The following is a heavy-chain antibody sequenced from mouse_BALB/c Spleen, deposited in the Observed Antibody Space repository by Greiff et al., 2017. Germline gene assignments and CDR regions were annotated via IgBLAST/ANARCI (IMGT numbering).Heavy chain of an antibody. J-gene: IGHJ2*01. CDR1: GYTFTSYW. D-gene: IGHD1-1*01. CDR2: INPSTGYT. V-gene: IGHV1-7*01. Sequence: VQLQQSGAELAKPGASVKMSCKASGYTFTSYWMHWVKQRPGQGLEWIGYINPSTGYTEYNQKFKDKATLTADKSSSTAYMQLSSLTSEDSAVYYCARGSSHYFDYWGQGTTLTVSS. CDR3: ARGSSHYFDY.